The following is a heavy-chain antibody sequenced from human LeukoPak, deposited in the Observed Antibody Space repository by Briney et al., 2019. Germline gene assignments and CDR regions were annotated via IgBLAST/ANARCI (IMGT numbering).Heavy chain of an antibody. CDR1: GGSISSYF. CDR2: MSASGSN. J-gene: IGHJ4*02. CDR3: ARDAKSYYDSSGYSEFDY. Sequence: SETLSLTCTVSGGSISSYFWSWIRQPAGKGLEWIGRMSASGSNNYNPSLKSRVTLSLDTSKNQFSLRLTSVTAADTAVYYCARDAKSYYDSSGYSEFDYWGQGTLVTVSS. D-gene: IGHD3-22*01. V-gene: IGHV4-4*07.